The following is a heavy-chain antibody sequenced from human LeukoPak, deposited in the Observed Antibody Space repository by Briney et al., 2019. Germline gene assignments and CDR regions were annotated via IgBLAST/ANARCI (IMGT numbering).Heavy chain of an antibody. CDR1: GGSISSSSHY. D-gene: IGHD3-10*01. J-gene: IGHJ4*02. CDR3: ARGRSYYGPAGY. Sequence: SETLSLTCTVSGGSISSSSHYWVWIRQPPGKGLEWIGGIFYSGRTWYNPSLKSRVTISVDTSKNQFSLKLSSVIAADTAVYYCARGRSYYGPAGYWGRGTLVTVSS. V-gene: IGHV4-39*01. CDR2: IFYSGRT.